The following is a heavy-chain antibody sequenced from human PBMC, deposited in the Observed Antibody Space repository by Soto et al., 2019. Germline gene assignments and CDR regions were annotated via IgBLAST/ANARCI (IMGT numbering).Heavy chain of an antibody. D-gene: IGHD6-6*01. CDR2: IYPDDSDT. J-gene: IGHJ6*02. CDR1: GYNFTNFW. Sequence: PGESLKISCKGSGYNFTNFWIGWVRQMPGKGLEWMAIIYPDDSDTRYSPSFQGQVTISADKSINTAYLQWSGLRASDTAVYYCARHIYAIAARMDVWGQGTTVTVSS. V-gene: IGHV5-51*01. CDR3: ARHIYAIAARMDV.